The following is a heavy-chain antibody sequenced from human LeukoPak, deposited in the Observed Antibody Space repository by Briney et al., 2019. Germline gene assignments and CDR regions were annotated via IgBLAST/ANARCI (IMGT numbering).Heavy chain of an antibody. V-gene: IGHV4-38-2*02. CDR2: IYHSGRT. Sequence: SETLSLTCTVSGYSISSCYYWGWIRQPPGKGLEWSGSIYHSGRTYYNPSLKSRVTIEVDTSKIQFYLKLSSAAAADTAVYYCARGFYGGNADFDYWGQGTLVTVSS. D-gene: IGHD4-23*01. CDR1: GYSISSCYY. CDR3: ARGFYGGNADFDY. J-gene: IGHJ4*02.